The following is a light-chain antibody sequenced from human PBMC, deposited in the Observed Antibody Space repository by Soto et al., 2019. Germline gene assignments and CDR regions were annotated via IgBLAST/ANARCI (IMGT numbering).Light chain of an antibody. V-gene: IGKV3-15*01. CDR1: QSVSSN. Sequence: ETVMTQSPVTLSVSPGERATLSCRASQSVSSNLAWYQQKPGQAPRLLIYGAFTRATGIPARFSGSGSGTEFTLTISSLQSEDFAVYYCQQYDNWPPGTFGQGTKVEIK. J-gene: IGKJ1*01. CDR2: GAF. CDR3: QQYDNWPPGT.